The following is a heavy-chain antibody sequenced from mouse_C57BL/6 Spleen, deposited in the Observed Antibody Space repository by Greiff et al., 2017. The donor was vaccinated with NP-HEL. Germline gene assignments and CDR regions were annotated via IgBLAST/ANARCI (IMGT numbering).Heavy chain of an antibody. CDR3: ARWSSPAWFAY. V-gene: IGHV1-69*01. Sequence: QVQLKQPGAELVMPGASVKLSCKASGYTFTSYWMHWVKQRPGQGLEWIGEIDPSDSYTNYNQKFKGKSTLTVDKSSSTAYMQLSSLTSEDSAVYYCARWSSPAWFAYWGQGTLVTVSA. CDR1: GYTFTSYW. D-gene: IGHD1-1*01. CDR2: IDPSDSYT. J-gene: IGHJ3*01.